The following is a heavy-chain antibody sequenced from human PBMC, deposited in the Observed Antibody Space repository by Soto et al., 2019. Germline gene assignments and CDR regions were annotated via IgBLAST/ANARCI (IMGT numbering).Heavy chain of an antibody. Sequence: ASVKVSCKASGYTFTSYDINWVRQATGQGLEWMGWMNPNSGNTGYAQKFQGRVTMTRNTSISTAYMELSSLRSEDTAVYYCARAFWSGYYSDSNYYYMDVWGKGTTVTVSS. D-gene: IGHD3-3*01. CDR1: GYTFTSYD. CDR2: MNPNSGNT. V-gene: IGHV1-8*01. J-gene: IGHJ6*03. CDR3: ARAFWSGYYSDSNYYYMDV.